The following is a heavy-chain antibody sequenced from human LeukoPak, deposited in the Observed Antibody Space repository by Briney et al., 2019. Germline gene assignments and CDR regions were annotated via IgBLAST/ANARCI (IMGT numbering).Heavy chain of an antibody. Sequence: SETLSLTCAVYGGSFSGYYWSWIRQPPGKGLEWIGEINHSGSTNYNPSLKSRVTISVDTSKNQFSLKLSSVTAADTAVYYCARLGIIAAAAAGDYYYYMDVWGKGTTVTVSS. V-gene: IGHV4-34*01. CDR1: GGSFSGYY. J-gene: IGHJ6*03. CDR2: INHSGST. D-gene: IGHD6-25*01. CDR3: ARLGIIAAAAAGDYYYYMDV.